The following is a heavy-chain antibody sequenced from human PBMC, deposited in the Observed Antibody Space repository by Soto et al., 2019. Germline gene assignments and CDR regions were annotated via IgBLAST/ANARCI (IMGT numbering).Heavy chain of an antibody. J-gene: IGHJ2*01. D-gene: IGHD3-16*01. V-gene: IGHV4-39*01. CDR3: ARGGNWYFDL. CDR1: GGSISSSSYY. Sequence: QLQLQESGPGLVRPSETLSLTCTVSGGSISSSSYYWGWIRQPPGKGLEWIGSIYYSGSTYYNPSLKTRVTISVDTSKNQFSLKLSSVTAADTAVYYCARGGNWYFDLWGRGTLVTVSS. CDR2: IYYSGST.